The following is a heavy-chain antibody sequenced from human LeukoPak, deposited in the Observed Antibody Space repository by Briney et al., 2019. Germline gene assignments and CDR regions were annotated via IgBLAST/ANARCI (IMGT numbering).Heavy chain of an antibody. CDR1: GYTFTGYY. CDR3: ARDWNNWNDVGGGY. V-gene: IGHV1-2*02. CDR2: INPNSGGT. Sequence: ASVKVSCKASGYTFTGYYMHWVRQAPGQGLEWMGWINPNSGGTNYAQKFQGRVTMTRDTSISTAYMELSRLRSDDTAVCYCARDWNNWNDVGGGYWGQGTLVTVSS. J-gene: IGHJ4*02. D-gene: IGHD1-1*01.